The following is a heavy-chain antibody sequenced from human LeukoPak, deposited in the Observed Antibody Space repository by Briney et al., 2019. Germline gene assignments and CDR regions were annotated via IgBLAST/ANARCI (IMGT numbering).Heavy chain of an antibody. CDR1: AFTFSSYE. Sequence: GGSLRLSCAASAFTFSSYEMNWIRQAPGKGLEWVSYISSSGSTIYYADSVKGRFTISRDNAKNSLYLQMNNLRVGDTAVYYCARAPTKFRRDWFDPWGQGTLVTVSS. CDR3: ARAPTKFRRDWFDP. J-gene: IGHJ5*02. D-gene: IGHD3-9*01. CDR2: ISSSGSTI. V-gene: IGHV3-48*03.